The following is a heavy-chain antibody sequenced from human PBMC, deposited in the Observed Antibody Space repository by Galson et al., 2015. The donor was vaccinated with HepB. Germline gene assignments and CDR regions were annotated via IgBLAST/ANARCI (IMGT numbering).Heavy chain of an antibody. CDR2: ISSSSSTI. V-gene: IGHV3-48*02. J-gene: IGHJ6*02. D-gene: IGHD3-3*01. CDR1: GFTFSSYS. Sequence: SLRLSCAASGFTFSSYSMNWVRQAPGKGLEWVSYISSSSSTIYYADSVKGRFTISRDNAKNSLYLQMNSLRDEDTAVYYCARDLWSGYRRERYYYYYGMDVWGQGTTVTVSS. CDR3: ARDLWSGYRRERYYYYYGMDV.